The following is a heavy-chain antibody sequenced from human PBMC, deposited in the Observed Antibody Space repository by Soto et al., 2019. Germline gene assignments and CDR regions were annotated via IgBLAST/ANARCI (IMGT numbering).Heavy chain of an antibody. CDR2: IYHSGST. CDR3: ARDSGHFLAYCGGDCLT. J-gene: IGHJ5*02. V-gene: IGHV4-38-2*02. D-gene: IGHD2-21*02. Sequence: SETLSLTCAVSGYSISSGYYWGWIRQPPGKGLEWIGSIYHSGSTYYNPSLKSRVTISVDTSKNQFSLKLSSVTAADTAVHYCARDSGHFLAYCGGDCLTWGQGTLVTVSS. CDR1: GYSISSGYY.